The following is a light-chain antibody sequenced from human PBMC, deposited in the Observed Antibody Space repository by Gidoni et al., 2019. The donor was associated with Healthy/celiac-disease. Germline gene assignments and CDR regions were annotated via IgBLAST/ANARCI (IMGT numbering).Light chain of an antibody. CDR3: QQSYSTPPT. J-gene: IGKJ1*01. CDR1: QSISSY. CDR2: AAS. Sequence: DIQMTQSPSSLSASVGDRVTITCRADQSISSYLNWYQQKPGKAPKLLIYAASSLQSGVPSRFSGSGSGTDFTLTISSLQPEDFATYYCQQSYSTPPTFXXXTKVEIK. V-gene: IGKV1-39*01.